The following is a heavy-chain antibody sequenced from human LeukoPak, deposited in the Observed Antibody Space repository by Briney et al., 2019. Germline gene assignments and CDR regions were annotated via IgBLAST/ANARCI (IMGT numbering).Heavy chain of an antibody. V-gene: IGHV5-51*01. D-gene: IGHD2-2*01. CDR1: GSSFTSYW. CDR2: IYPGDSDT. CDR3: ARHDIVVVPAARFTDTQIDY. J-gene: IGHJ4*02. Sequence: PGESLKISCKGSGSSFTSYWIGWVRPMPGKGLEWMGIIYPGDSDTRYSPSFQGQVTISADKSISTAYLQWSSLKASDTAMYYCARHDIVVVPAARFTDTQIDYWGQGTPVTVSS.